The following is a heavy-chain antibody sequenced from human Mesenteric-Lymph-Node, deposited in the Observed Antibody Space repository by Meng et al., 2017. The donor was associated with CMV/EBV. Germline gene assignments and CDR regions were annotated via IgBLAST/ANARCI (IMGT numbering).Heavy chain of an antibody. D-gene: IGHD3-22*01. CDR3: AKLAYDSSGPPSDY. CDR1: GFTFSSYA. CDR2: ISGSGGST. Sequence: GESLKISCAASGFTFSSYAMSWVRQAPGKGLEWVSAISGSGGSTYYADSVKGRFTISRDNSKNTLYLQMNSLRAEDTAVYYCAKLAYDSSGPPSDYWGQGTLVTVSS. V-gene: IGHV3-23*01. J-gene: IGHJ4*02.